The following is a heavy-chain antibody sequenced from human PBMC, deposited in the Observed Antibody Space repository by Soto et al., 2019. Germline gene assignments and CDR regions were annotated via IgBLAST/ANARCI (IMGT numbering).Heavy chain of an antibody. V-gene: IGHV3-30*04. CDR1: RFIFSTYA. CDR2: ISYDGRNE. D-gene: IGHD4-17*01. Sequence: QVQVVESGGGVVQPGRSLRLSCAASRFIFSTYAMHWVRQAPGKGLEWVAGISYDGRNEYYADSVRGRFTISRDNPRNTLYLQMNSLRAEDTAVYYCARGSYGDYYYYYGMDVWDQGTTVTVSS. J-gene: IGHJ6*02. CDR3: ARGSYGDYYYYYGMDV.